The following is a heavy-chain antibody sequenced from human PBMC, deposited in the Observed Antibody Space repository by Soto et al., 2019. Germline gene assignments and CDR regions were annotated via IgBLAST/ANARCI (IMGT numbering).Heavy chain of an antibody. Sequence: PSETLSLTCTVSGGSISSGDYYWSWIRQPPGQGLEWIGFIYYSGSTYYNPSLKSRVTISVDTSKNQFSLKLSSVTAADTAVYYCARSTYYYDSSGYYPDYWGQGTLVTVSS. V-gene: IGHV4-30-4*01. CDR3: ARSTYYYDSSGYYPDY. CDR1: GGSISSGDYY. J-gene: IGHJ4*02. D-gene: IGHD3-22*01. CDR2: IYYSGST.